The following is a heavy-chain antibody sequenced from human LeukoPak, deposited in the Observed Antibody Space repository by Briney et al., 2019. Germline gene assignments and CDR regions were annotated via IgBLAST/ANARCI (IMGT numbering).Heavy chain of an antibody. J-gene: IGHJ3*02. Sequence: TSETLSLTCAVSGYSISSGYYWGWIRQPPGKGLEFIASIYHSGSTYYNSPLKSRVTISVDTSKNQFSLNLNSVTAADTALYYCARDSSLGPGPLDGFDIWGQGTLVTVSS. CDR3: ARDSSLGPGPLDGFDI. V-gene: IGHV4-38-2*02. CDR2: IYHSGST. CDR1: GYSISSGYY.